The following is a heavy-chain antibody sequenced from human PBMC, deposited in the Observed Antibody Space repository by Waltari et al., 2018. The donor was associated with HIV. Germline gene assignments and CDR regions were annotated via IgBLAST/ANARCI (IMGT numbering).Heavy chain of an antibody. CDR2: ISYDGSNK. J-gene: IGHJ6*02. V-gene: IGHV3-30*04. CDR3: ARDEGGYDFWDYYYGMDV. Sequence: QVQLVESGGGVVQPGRSLRLSCAASGFTFSSYAMLWVRQAPGQGLEWVAVISYDGSNKYYADSVKDRFTISRDNSKNTLYLQMNSLRAEDTAVYYCARDEGGYDFWDYYYGMDVWGQGTTVTVSS. CDR1: GFTFSSYA. D-gene: IGHD3-3*01.